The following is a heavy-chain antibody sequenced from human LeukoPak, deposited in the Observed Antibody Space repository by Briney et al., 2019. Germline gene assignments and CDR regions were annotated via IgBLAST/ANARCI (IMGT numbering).Heavy chain of an antibody. CDR3: ARDGSCSSTSCYVNSIDY. Sequence: ASVKVSCKASRYTFTGYYMHWVRQAPGQGLEWMGWINPSSGGTNYAQKFQGRVTMTRDTPISTAYMELSRLRSDDTAVYYCARDGSCSSTSCYVNSIDYWGQGTLVTVSS. J-gene: IGHJ4*02. CDR1: RYTFTGYY. V-gene: IGHV1-2*02. D-gene: IGHD2-2*01. CDR2: INPSSGGT.